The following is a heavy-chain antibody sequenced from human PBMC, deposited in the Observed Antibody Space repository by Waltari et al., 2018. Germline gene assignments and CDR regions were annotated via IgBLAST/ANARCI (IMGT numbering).Heavy chain of an antibody. CDR1: GGSISNGGYY. D-gene: IGHD3-16*01. CDR2: IYYSGTA. J-gene: IGHJ4*02. V-gene: IGHV4-31*03. Sequence: QVQLQESGPGLVKPSQTLSLTCTVSGGSISNGGYYWSWIRQHPGKGLEWIGYIYYSGTAYYNPALKSRVTMSVDMSKNQFSLDLSSVTAADTAVYYCAREGFDRWGHFDYWGQGTLVTVSS. CDR3: AREGFDRWGHFDY.